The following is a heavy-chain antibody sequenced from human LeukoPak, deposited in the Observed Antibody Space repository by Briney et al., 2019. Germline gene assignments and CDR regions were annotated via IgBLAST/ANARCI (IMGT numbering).Heavy chain of an antibody. D-gene: IGHD6-13*01. J-gene: IGHJ6*02. CDR1: GGSIISTNW. Sequence: SETLSLTCAVSGGSIISTNWWTWVRQPPGKGLEWIGYIYHSGSTNYNPSLKSRVTIPVDTSKNQFSLKVSSVTAADTAVYYCARDPSYSSSSYYYYYGMDVWGQGTTVTVSS. CDR2: IYHSGST. CDR3: ARDPSYSSSSYYYYYGMDV. V-gene: IGHV4-4*02.